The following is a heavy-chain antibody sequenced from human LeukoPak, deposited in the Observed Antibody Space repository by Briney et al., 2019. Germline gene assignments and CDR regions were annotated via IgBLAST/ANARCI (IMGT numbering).Heavy chain of an antibody. CDR2: IYTSGST. Sequence: SETLCVTCTVSGGSISSGSYYWSWIRQPAGKGLEWIGRIYTSGSTNYNPSLKSRVTISVDTSKNQFSLKLSSVTAADTAVYYCARDGGLAVAGRPDWFDPWGQGTLVTVSS. V-gene: IGHV4-61*02. J-gene: IGHJ5*02. CDR3: ARDGGLAVAGRPDWFDP. CDR1: GGSISSGSYY. D-gene: IGHD6-19*01.